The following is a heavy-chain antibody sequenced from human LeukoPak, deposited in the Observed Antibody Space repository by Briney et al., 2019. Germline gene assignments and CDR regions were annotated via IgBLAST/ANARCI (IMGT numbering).Heavy chain of an antibody. CDR1: GDSVSSNSAA. V-gene: IGHV6-1*01. Sequence: SQTLSLTCAISGDSVSSNSAAWSWIRQSPSRGLEWLGRTYYRSKWHNDYAVSVKSRITINPDTSKNQFSLQLNSVTPEDTAVYYCARDRGSYYGPIDYWGQGTLVTVSS. J-gene: IGHJ4*02. D-gene: IGHD1-26*01. CDR2: TYYRSKWHN. CDR3: ARDRGSYYGPIDY.